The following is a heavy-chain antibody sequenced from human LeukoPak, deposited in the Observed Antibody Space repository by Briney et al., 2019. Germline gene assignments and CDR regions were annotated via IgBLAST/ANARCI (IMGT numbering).Heavy chain of an antibody. Sequence: PSETLSLTCTVSGGSLSSYYLTWLRQPPGKGLEWIGHIYYSGSANYNPSLKSRVTMSVDTSKNQFSLKLNSVTAADTAVYYCARGRRSAAGGGFDPWGQGTLVTVSS. J-gene: IGHJ5*02. CDR2: IYYSGSA. V-gene: IGHV4-59*01. CDR1: GGSLSSYY. CDR3: ARGRRSAAGGGFDP. D-gene: IGHD6-13*01.